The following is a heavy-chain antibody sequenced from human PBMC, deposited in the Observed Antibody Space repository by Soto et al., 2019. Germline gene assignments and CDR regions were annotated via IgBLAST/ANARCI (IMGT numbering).Heavy chain of an antibody. CDR1: GGSFSGYY. J-gene: IGHJ6*02. Sequence: SETLSLTCAVYGGSFSGYYWTWIRQPPGTGLEWIGEINHSGSTNYNPSLKSRVTISVDTSKNQFSLKLTSVTAADTAVYYCARKGFGAQHALVAVWGQGPTVTVPS. CDR3: ARKGFGAQHALVAV. V-gene: IGHV4-34*01. CDR2: INHSGST. D-gene: IGHD3-10*01.